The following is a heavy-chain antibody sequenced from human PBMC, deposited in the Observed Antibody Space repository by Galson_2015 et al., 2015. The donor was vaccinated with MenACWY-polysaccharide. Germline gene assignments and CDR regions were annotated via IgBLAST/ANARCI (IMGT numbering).Heavy chain of an antibody. CDR1: SRSSHY. CDR3: ARAGRTDIVVVGYGWGFDY. J-gene: IGHJ4*02. Sequence: SRSSHYWGWIRQPPGKGLEWIGTVSYSGSAYYNASLKSRVTISVDTSKNQFSLKLSSVTAADTAIYYCARAGRTDIVVVGYGWGFDYWGQGALVTVSS. CDR2: VSYSGSA. D-gene: IGHD2-2*01. V-gene: IGHV4-39*07.